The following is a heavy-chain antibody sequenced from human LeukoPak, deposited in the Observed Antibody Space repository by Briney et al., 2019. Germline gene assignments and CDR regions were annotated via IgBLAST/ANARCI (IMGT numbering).Heavy chain of an antibody. V-gene: IGHV5-51*01. CDR3: ARSAWGYCGGDCYFPFDY. CDR2: IYPGDSGT. D-gene: IGHD2-21*02. CDR1: GYSFTSYW. Sequence: GESLKISCKGSGYSFTSYWIGWVRQMPGKGLEWMGIIYPGDSGTRYSPSFQGQVTISADKSISTAYLQWSSLKASDTAMYYCARSAWGYCGGDCYFPFDYWGQGTLVTVSS. J-gene: IGHJ4*02.